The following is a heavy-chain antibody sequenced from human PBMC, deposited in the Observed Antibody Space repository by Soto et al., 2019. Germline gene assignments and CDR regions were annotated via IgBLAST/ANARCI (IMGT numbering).Heavy chain of an antibody. CDR2: INHSGST. CDR3: ARGQGFLEWLRYYGMDV. Sequence: PSETLSLTCAVYGGSFSGYYWSWIRQPPGKGLEWIGEINHSGSTNYNPSLKSRVTISVDTSKNHFSLKLSSVTAADTAVYYCARGQGFLEWLRYYGMDVGGQGTTVTVSS. CDR1: GGSFSGYY. J-gene: IGHJ6*02. D-gene: IGHD3-3*01. V-gene: IGHV4-34*01.